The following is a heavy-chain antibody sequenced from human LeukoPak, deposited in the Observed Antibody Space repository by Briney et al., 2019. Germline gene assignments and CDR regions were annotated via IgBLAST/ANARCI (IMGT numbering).Heavy chain of an antibody. V-gene: IGHV3-30*02. CDR3: AKATYYYDSSGYSGIFDY. Sequence: PGGALRLSCAASGFTFSSYGMHWVRQAPGKGLEGVAFIRYDGSNKYYADSVKGRFTISSDNSKDTLYLQMNSLRAEDTAVYYCAKATYYYDSSGYSGIFDYWGQGTLVTVSS. J-gene: IGHJ4*02. CDR2: IRYDGSNK. CDR1: GFTFSSYG. D-gene: IGHD3-22*01.